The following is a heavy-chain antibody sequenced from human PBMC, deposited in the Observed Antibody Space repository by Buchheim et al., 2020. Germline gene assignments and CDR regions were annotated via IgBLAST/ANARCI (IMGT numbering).Heavy chain of an antibody. D-gene: IGHD3-22*01. V-gene: IGHV4-30-4*01. CDR3: ARGTYYYDSSGLLLDY. Sequence: QVQLQESGPGLVKPSQTLSLTCTVSGGSISSGDYYWSWIRQPPGKGLEWIGYIYYSGSTYYNPSLKSRVTISVDKSKNHVSLKLRSVTAADTAVYYCARGTYYYDSSGLLLDYWGQGTL. CDR2: IYYSGST. J-gene: IGHJ4*02. CDR1: GGSISSGDYY.